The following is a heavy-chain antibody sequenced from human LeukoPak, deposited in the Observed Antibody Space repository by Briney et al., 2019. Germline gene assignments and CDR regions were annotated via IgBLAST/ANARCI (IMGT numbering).Heavy chain of an antibody. CDR3: ATLRETYCTNGVCYYFDY. Sequence: SETLSLTCTVSGGSISSSSYYWGWIRQPPGKGLEWIGSIYYSGSTNYNPSLKSRVTISVDTSKNQFSLKLSSVTAADTAVYYCATLRETYCTNGVCYYFDYWGQGTLVTVSS. V-gene: IGHV4-39*07. J-gene: IGHJ4*02. CDR2: IYYSGST. D-gene: IGHD2-8*01. CDR1: GGSISSSSYY.